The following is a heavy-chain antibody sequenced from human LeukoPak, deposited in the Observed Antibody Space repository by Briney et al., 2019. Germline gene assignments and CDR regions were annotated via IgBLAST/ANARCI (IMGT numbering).Heavy chain of an antibody. Sequence: GGSLRLSCTASGFTFDDYAMSWFRQAPGKGLEWVGFIRSKPYGGTTEYAASVKGRFTISRDDSKTIAYLQMNSLRTEDTAVYYCTRDRVGLWWFNWGQGTLVTVSS. CDR3: TRDRVGLWWFN. J-gene: IGHJ4*02. CDR2: IRSKPYGGTT. V-gene: IGHV3-49*03. CDR1: GFTFDDYA. D-gene: IGHD2-21*01.